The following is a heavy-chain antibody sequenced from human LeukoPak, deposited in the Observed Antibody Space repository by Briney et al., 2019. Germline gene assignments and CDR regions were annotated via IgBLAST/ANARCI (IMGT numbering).Heavy chain of an antibody. CDR1: GGSISSYY. CDR3: AEVKVAVGATTLDY. Sequence: PSETLSLTCTVSGGSISSYYWSWIRQPPGKGLEWIGYIYYSGSTNYNPSLKSRVTISVDTSKNQFSLKLSSVTAADTAVYYCAEVKVAVGATTLDYWGQGTLVTVSS. D-gene: IGHD1-26*01. J-gene: IGHJ4*02. CDR2: IYYSGST. V-gene: IGHV4-59*01.